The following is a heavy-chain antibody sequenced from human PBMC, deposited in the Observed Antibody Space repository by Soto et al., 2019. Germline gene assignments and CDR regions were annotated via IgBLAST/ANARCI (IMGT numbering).Heavy chain of an antibody. Sequence: QVQLVQSGAEVKKPGASVKVSRKASGYTFTSYDINWVRQATGQGLEWMGWMNPNSGNTGYAQKFQGRVTMTRNTSISTAYMELSSLRSEDTAVYYCARAGPYSSSWYIDFYYYYGMDVWGQGTTVTVSS. V-gene: IGHV1-8*01. CDR1: GYTFTSYD. CDR3: ARAGPYSSSWYIDFYYYYGMDV. D-gene: IGHD6-13*01. J-gene: IGHJ6*02. CDR2: MNPNSGNT.